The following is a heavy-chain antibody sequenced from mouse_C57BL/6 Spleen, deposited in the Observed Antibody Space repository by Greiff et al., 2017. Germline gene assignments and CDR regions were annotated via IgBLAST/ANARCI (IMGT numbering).Heavy chain of an antibody. D-gene: IGHD2-3*01. V-gene: IGHV1-64*01. Sequence: QVQLQQPGAELVKPGASVKLSCKASGYTFTSYWMHWVKQRPGQGLEWIGMIHPNSGSTNYNEKFKSKATLTVDESSSTAYMQLSSLTSEDSAVYYCARALHDGPYAMDYWGQGTSVTVSS. CDR1: GYTFTSYW. CDR2: IHPNSGST. J-gene: IGHJ4*01. CDR3: ARALHDGPYAMDY.